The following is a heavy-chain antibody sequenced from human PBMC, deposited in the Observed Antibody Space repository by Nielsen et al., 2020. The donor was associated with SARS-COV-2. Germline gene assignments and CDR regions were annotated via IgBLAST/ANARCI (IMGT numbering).Heavy chain of an antibody. D-gene: IGHD2-2*01. CDR3: ARGDLVVVPSPILGLGPFFYYFYLDV. J-gene: IGHJ6*03. Sequence: SETLSLTCAVSGDSVSSHDWWTWVRQSPGQGLEWIGEVSHSGSINYNPSLKSRVTLSMDKSKRQFSLRLTSVSAADTAVYFCARGDLVVVPSPILGLGPFFYYFYLDVWGKGTTVIVSS. CDR2: VSHSGSI. V-gene: IGHV4-4*02. CDR1: GDSVSSHDW.